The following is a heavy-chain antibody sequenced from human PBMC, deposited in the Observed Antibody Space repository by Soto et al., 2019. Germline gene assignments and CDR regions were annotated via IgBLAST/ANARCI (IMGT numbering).Heavy chain of an antibody. V-gene: IGHV4-59*08. CDR3: ARNAVDCSGGSCYPDFDY. Sequence: PSETLSLTCTVSGGSISSYYWSWIRQPPGKGLEWIGYIYYSGSTNYNPSIKSRVTISVDTSKNQFSLKLSSVTAADTALYYCARNAVDCSGGSCYPDFDYWGQGTLVTVSS. CDR1: GGSISSYY. J-gene: IGHJ4*02. CDR2: IYYSGST. D-gene: IGHD2-15*01.